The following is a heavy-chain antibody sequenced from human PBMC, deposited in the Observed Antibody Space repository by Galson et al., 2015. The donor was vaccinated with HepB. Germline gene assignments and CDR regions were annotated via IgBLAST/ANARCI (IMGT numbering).Heavy chain of an antibody. CDR2: IYPYNSDT. V-gene: IGHV5-51*01. D-gene: IGHD1-26*01. Sequence: QSGAEVKKPGESLKISCKGSGYSFTTYWIGWVRQVPGKGLEWMGIIYPYNSDTRYNPSFQGQVTFSADRSIITAYLQWGSLKASDTAMYYCAAAILSGSGGGRYFDYWGQGTLVTVSS. CDR3: AAAILSGSGGGRYFDY. J-gene: IGHJ4*02. CDR1: GYSFTTYW.